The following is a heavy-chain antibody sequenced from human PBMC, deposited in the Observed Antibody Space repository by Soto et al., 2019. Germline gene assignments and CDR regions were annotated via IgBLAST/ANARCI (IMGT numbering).Heavy chain of an antibody. CDR3: ARVNSYIGMDV. CDR2: IYYSGST. CDR1: GDSINGGDYF. V-gene: IGHV4-30-4*01. D-gene: IGHD5-18*01. J-gene: IGHJ6*02. Sequence: SETLSLTCTVSGDSINGGDYFWTWIRQPPGKGLEWIGSIYYSGSTYYNPSLKSRVTMSVDTSKNHFSLKLNSVTAADTAVYFCARVNSYIGMDVWGQGTTVTVSS.